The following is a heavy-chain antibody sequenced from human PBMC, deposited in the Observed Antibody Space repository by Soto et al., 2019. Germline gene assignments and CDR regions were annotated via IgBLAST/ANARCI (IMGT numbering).Heavy chain of an antibody. CDR1: GGSISSSDYY. D-gene: IGHD3-3*01. J-gene: IGHJ5*02. CDR2: IDYAGNT. CDR3: VRHASGYYVS. V-gene: IGHV4-39*01. Sequence: QVQLQESGPGLVKPSETLSLICTVSGGSISSSDYYWGWIRQPPGKGLEWIGSIDYAGNTYYSPSLKSRVTISIASSKKHFSLMLTSVTAADTALYYCVRHASGYYVSWGQGTLVTVSS.